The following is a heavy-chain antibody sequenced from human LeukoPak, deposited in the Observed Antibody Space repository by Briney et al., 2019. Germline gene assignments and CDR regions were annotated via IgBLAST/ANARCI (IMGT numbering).Heavy chain of an antibody. CDR3: ARDILGKGGYYFDY. J-gene: IGHJ4*02. CDR1: GYTFTGYY. V-gene: IGHV1-2*02. CDR2: INPNSGGT. Sequence: ASVKVSCKASGYTFTGYYMHWVRQAPGQGLEWMGWINPNSGGTNYAQKFQGRVTMTRDTSISTAYMELSRLRSDDTAVYYCARDILGKGGYYFDYWGQGTLVTVSS. D-gene: IGHD7-27*01.